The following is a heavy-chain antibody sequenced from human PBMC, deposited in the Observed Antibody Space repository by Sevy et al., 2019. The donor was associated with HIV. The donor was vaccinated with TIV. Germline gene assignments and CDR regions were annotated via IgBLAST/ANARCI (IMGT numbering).Heavy chain of an antibody. CDR1: GFTFSDYY. CDR2: ISSSGSTI. V-gene: IGHV3-11*01. Sequence: GGSLRLSCAASGFTFSDYYMSWIRQAPGKGLEWVSYISSSGSTIYYADSVKGRFTISRDNAKNPLYLQMNSLRAEDTAVYYCARASGSGVSRGDWFDPWGQGTLVTVSS. D-gene: IGHD3-10*01. CDR3: ARASGSGVSRGDWFDP. J-gene: IGHJ5*02.